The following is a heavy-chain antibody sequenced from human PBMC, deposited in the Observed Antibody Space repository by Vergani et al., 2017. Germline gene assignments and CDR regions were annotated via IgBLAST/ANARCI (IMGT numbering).Heavy chain of an antibody. CDR1: GFTFSSYG. D-gene: IGHD3-10*01. V-gene: IGHV3-33*01. CDR2: IWYDGSNK. J-gene: IGHJ6*02. CDR3: ARDSXYNGSGSYYNGYYYYGMDV. Sequence: QVQLVESGGGVVQPGRSLRLSCAASGFTFSSYGMHWVRQAPGKGLEWVAVIWYDGSNKYYADSVKGRFTISRDNSKNTLYLQMNSLRSEDTAVYYCARDSXYNGSGSYYNGYYYYGMDVWGQGTTVTVSS.